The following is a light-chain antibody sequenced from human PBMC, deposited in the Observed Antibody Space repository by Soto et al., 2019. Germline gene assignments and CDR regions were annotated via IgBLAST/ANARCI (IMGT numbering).Light chain of an antibody. CDR2: GAS. Sequence: EVVLTQSPATLSLSPGERATLSCRVSENVRTFVDWYQQKPGQAPRLLIYGASNRATGIPARFSGSGSGTDSTLTISDLEPDDFAVYYCQQHSHWPPWTFGQGTRVEIQ. CDR1: ENVRTF. J-gene: IGKJ1*01. V-gene: IGKV3-11*01. CDR3: QQHSHWPPWT.